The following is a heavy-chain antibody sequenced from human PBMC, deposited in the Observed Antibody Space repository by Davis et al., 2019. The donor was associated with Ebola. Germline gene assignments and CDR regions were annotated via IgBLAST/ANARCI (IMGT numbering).Heavy chain of an antibody. Sequence: PGGSLRLSCAASGFTFSSYWMHWVRQAPGRGLEWVSGISWNSGSIGYADSVKGRFTISRDNAKNSLYLQMNSLRAEDTALYYCAKDLRGYYYYGMDVWGQGTTVTVSS. CDR3: AKDLRGYYYYGMDV. J-gene: IGHJ6*02. CDR2: ISWNSGSI. CDR1: GFTFSSYW. D-gene: IGHD3-10*01. V-gene: IGHV3-9*01.